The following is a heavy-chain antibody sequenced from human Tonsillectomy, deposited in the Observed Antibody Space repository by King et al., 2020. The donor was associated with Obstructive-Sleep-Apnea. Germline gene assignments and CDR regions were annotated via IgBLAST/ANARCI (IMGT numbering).Heavy chain of an antibody. J-gene: IGHJ6*02. CDR3: ARLTTGFYYYGMDV. CDR1: GGSISSSSYY. D-gene: IGHD1-1*01. Sequence: QLQESGPGLVKASETLSLTCTVSGGSISSSSYYWGWIRQHPGKGLEWIGSIYISGRTYYNPSLKSRIAISVDTSKNQISLKVSSVTAADTAVYYCARLTTGFYYYGMDVWGQGTTVIVSS. CDR2: IYISGRT. V-gene: IGHV4-39*01.